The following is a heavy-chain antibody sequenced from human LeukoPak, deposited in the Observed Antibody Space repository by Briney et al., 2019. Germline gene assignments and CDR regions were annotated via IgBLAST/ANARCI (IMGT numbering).Heavy chain of an antibody. CDR1: GFIFTGYY. CDR3: ARARYSSSSNGMDV. J-gene: IGHJ6*02. V-gene: IGHV1-2*02. CDR2: INPNSGGT. D-gene: IGHD6-13*01. Sequence: ASVRVSCKASGFIFTGYYMHWVRQAPGQGLEWMGWINPNSGGTNYAQKFQGRVTMTRDTSISTAYMELSRLRSDDTAVYYCARARYSSSSNGMDVWGQGTTVTVSS.